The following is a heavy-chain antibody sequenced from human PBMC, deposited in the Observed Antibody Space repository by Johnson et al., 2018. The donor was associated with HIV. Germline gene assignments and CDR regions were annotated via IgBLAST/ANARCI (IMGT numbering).Heavy chain of an antibody. CDR3: ARDRIRSSHAFDI. CDR1: GFTFSSYG. Sequence: QVQLVESGGGVVRPGRSLRLSCAASGFTFSSYGMHWVRQAPGKGLEWVAFIRYDGSNKYYAEYVKGRFTISSDNSKNTLYLQMNNLRAEDTAVYYCARDRIRSSHAFDIWGQGTMVTVSS. D-gene: IGHD6-6*01. V-gene: IGHV3-33*08. J-gene: IGHJ3*02. CDR2: IRYDGSNK.